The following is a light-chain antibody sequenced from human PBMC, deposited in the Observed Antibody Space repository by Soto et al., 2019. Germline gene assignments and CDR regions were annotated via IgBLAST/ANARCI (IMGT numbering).Light chain of an antibody. J-gene: IGLJ2*01. CDR3: ATWDDGLNALV. CDR1: SSNIGSNT. CDR2: SNN. V-gene: IGLV1-44*01. Sequence: QSVLTQPPSASGTPGQRVTISCSGSSSNIGSNTVNWYQQLPGTAPKLLMYSNNLRPSGVPDRFSGSKSGPSASLAISGLQSEDEADYYCATWDDGLNALVFGGGTQLTVL.